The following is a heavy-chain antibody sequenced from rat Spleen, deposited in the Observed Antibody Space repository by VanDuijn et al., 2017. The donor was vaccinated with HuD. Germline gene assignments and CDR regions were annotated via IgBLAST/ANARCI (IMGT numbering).Heavy chain of an antibody. CDR1: GFSLTSNG. CDR3: TRDSTYYGSRWFAY. V-gene: IGHV2S12*01. Sequence: QVQLKESGPGLVQPSQTLSLTCTVSGFSLTSNGVSWVRQPPGKGLEWIAAISSGGSTYYNSALKSRLSISRDTSKSQVFLKMNSLQTEETAIYFCTRDSTYYGSRWFAYWGQGTLVCLF. CDR2: ISSGGST. J-gene: IGHJ3*01. D-gene: IGHD1-9*01.